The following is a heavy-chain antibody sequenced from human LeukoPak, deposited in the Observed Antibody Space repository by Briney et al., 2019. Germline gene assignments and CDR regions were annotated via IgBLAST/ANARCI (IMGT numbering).Heavy chain of an antibody. Sequence: GASVKVSCKVSGYTLTELSMHWVRQAPGQGLEWMGGFDPEAGETIYAQKFQGRVTMTEDTSTDTAYMELSSLRSEDTAVYYCATEWGVLGYCSSTSCQRDFDYWGQGTLVTVSS. V-gene: IGHV1-24*01. CDR3: ATEWGVLGYCSSTSCQRDFDY. CDR1: GYTLTELS. CDR2: FDPEAGET. J-gene: IGHJ4*02. D-gene: IGHD2-2*01.